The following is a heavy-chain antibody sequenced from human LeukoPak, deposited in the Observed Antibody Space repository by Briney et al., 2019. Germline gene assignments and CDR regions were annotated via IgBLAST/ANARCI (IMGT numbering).Heavy chain of an antibody. CDR3: ARDLRITMVRGVSYFDY. Sequence: ASVKVSCKASGYTFTSYYMHWVRQSPGQGLEWMGIINPSGGSTSYAQKFQGRVTMTRDTSTSTVYMELSSLRSEDTAVYYCARDLRITMVRGVSYFDYWGQGTLVTVSS. D-gene: IGHD3-10*01. V-gene: IGHV1-46*03. J-gene: IGHJ4*02. CDR1: GYTFTSYY. CDR2: INPSGGST.